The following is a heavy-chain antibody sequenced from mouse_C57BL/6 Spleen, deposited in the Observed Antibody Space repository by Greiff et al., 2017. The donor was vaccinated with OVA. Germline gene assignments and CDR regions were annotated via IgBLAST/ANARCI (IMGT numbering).Heavy chain of an antibody. D-gene: IGHD2-12*01. CDR3: ARGDPRRGYAMDY. CDR1: GYTFTSYW. J-gene: IGHJ4*01. CDR2: IYPSDSET. V-gene: IGHV1-61*01. Sequence: QVQLQQPGAELVRPGSSVKLSCKASGYTFTSYWMDWVKQRPGQGLEWIGNIYPSDSETHYNQKFKDKATLTVDKSSSTACMQLSSLTSEDSAVYYCARGDPRRGYAMDYWGQGTSVTVSS.